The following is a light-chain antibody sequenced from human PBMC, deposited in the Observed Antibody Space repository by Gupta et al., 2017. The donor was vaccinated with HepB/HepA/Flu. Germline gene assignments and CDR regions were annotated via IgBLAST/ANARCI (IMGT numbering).Light chain of an antibody. CDR2: EVS. J-gene: IGLJ1*01. CDR1: SSDVGSYNP. CDR3: CSYAGSILYV. V-gene: IGLV2-23*02. Sequence: QSALTQPASVSGSPGQSVTISCTGTSSDVGSYNPVSWYQQHPGKAPKLMIYEVSKRPSGVSNRFSGSKSGNTASLTISGLQAEDEADYYCCSYAGSILYVFGTGTKVTVL.